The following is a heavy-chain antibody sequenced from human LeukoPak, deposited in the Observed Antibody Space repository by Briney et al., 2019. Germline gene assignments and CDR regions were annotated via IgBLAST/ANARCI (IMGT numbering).Heavy chain of an antibody. CDR1: GFTFSSYW. J-gene: IGHJ6*02. D-gene: IGHD2/OR15-2a*01. V-gene: IGHV3-74*01. CDR2: INGDGRNI. CDR3: ARESQQYWSVGALDV. Sequence: PGGSLRLSCVASGFTFSSYWMHWVRQDPRKGLVWVSRINGDGRNINYADSVRGRFTISRDNAKNTLYLQMNSLRAEDTAVYYCARESQQYWSVGALDVWGQGTTVTVSS.